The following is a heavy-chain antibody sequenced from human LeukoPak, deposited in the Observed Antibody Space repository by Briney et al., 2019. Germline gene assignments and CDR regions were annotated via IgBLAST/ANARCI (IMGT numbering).Heavy chain of an antibody. CDR1: GGSISSSSYY. CDR3: ARVTPLGDYGGHDAFDI. CDR2: IYYSGST. Sequence: SETLSLTCTVSGGSISSSSYYWGWIRQPPGRGLEWIGSIYYSGSTYYNPSLKSRVTISVDTSKNQFSLKLSSVTAADTAVYYCARVTPLGDYGGHDAFDIWGQGTMVTVSS. J-gene: IGHJ3*02. D-gene: IGHD4-23*01. V-gene: IGHV4-39*07.